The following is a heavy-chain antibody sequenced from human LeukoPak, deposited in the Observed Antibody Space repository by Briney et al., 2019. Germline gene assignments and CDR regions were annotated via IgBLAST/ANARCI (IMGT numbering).Heavy chain of an antibody. D-gene: IGHD6-19*01. CDR3: ARGWGGSGWYLADY. CDR2: IQQDGSEQ. J-gene: IGHJ4*02. Sequence: PGGSLRLSCTASGFTFSSYWMSWVRQAPGKGLEWVANIQQDGSEQYYVDSVKGRFTISRDNAKNSLYLQMNSLRAEDTALYYCARGWGGSGWYLADYWGQGTLVTVSS. CDR1: GFTFSSYW. V-gene: IGHV3-7*02.